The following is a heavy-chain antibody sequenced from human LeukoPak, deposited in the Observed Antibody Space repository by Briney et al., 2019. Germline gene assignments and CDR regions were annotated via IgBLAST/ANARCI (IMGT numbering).Heavy chain of an antibody. D-gene: IGHD4/OR15-4a*01. V-gene: IGHV1-24*01. CDR3: ATERANFGLDP. CDR1: GYTLTELS. CDR2: FDPEHGET. J-gene: IGHJ5*02. Sequence: ASVKVSCKVSGYTLTELSIHWVRQAPGKGLEWMGGFDPEHGETAYAQKFQGRVTMTADTSTDTAYMELSSLRSEDTAVYYCATERANFGLDPWGQGTLVTVSS.